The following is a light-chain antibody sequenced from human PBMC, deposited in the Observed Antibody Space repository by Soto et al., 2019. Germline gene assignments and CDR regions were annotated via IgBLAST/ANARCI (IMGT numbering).Light chain of an antibody. CDR2: DVS. Sequence: EIVLTQSPATLSLSPGERATLSCRASQSVSSYLAWYQQKPGQAPRLLIYDVSNRATGIPARFSGSGSGTDFTLAISSLEPEDFPIYYGHLRSSWPGFTFGPGNKVDIK. CDR3: HLRSSWPGFT. CDR1: QSVSSY. J-gene: IGKJ3*01. V-gene: IGKV3-11*01.